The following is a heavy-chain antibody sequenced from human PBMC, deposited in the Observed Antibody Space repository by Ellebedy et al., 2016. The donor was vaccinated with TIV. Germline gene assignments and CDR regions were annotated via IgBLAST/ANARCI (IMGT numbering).Heavy chain of an antibody. Sequence: ASVKVSCXATGYTFTTYGITWVRQAPGQGLEWMGWINAYNGKTNYAQNLQGRVTMTTDTSTTTAYMELRSLRSDDTAVYYCARGPPYCTSTTCYTGYFDYWGQGILVTVSS. D-gene: IGHD2-2*02. J-gene: IGHJ4*02. CDR1: GYTFTTYG. CDR2: INAYNGKT. V-gene: IGHV1-18*04. CDR3: ARGPPYCTSTTCYTGYFDY.